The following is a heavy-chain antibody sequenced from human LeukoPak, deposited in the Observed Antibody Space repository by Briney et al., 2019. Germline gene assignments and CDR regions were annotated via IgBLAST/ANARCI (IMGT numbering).Heavy chain of an antibody. CDR3: AKGGSYRSQPYFDY. D-gene: IGHD3-16*02. CDR1: GFTFSSYG. Sequence: GGTLRLSCAASGFTFSSYGMSWVRQAPGKGLEWVSAISGSGGSTYYADSVKGRFTISRDNSKNTLYLQMNSLRAEDTAVYYCAKGGSYRSQPYFDYWGQGTPVTVSS. CDR2: ISGSGGST. V-gene: IGHV3-23*01. J-gene: IGHJ4*02.